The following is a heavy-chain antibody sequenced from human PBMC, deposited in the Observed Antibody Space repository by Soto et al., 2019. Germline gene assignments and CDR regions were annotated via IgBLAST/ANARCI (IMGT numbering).Heavy chain of an antibody. CDR1: GYSFTSYW. J-gene: IGHJ6*02. CDR3: ARNYYYSMDV. Sequence: PGESLKISCKGSGYSFTSYWISWVRQMPGKGLEWMGRIDPSDSYTNYSPSFQGHVTISADKSISTACLRWSSLKASDTAMFYCARNYYYSMDVWGQGTTVTVSS. V-gene: IGHV5-10-1*01. CDR2: IDPSDSYT.